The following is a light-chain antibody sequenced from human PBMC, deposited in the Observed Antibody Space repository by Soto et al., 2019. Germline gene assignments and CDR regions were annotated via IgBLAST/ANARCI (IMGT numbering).Light chain of an antibody. V-gene: IGKV3-15*01. J-gene: IGKJ4*01. CDR1: QSVGSY. Sequence: EIVMTQSPATLSVSPGERTTLSCRASQSVGSYLAWYQQKGGQAPRLLIYGASTRATGIPARFSGSGSGTEFILTISSLQPEDFAVYYCQQHENWPLTFGGGTKVEIK. CDR3: QQHENWPLT. CDR2: GAS.